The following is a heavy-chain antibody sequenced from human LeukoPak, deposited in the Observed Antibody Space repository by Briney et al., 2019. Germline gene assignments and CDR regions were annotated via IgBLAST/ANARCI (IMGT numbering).Heavy chain of an antibody. D-gene: IGHD6-19*01. CDR1: GGSFSGYY. CDR2: INHSGST. Sequence: KSSGTLSLTCAVYGGSFSGYYWSWIRQPPGKGLEWIGEINHSGSTNYNPSLKSRVTISVDTSKNQFSLKLSSVTAADTAVYYCARGLRLDYFDYWGQGTLVTVSS. J-gene: IGHJ4*02. CDR3: ARGLRLDYFDY. V-gene: IGHV4-34*01.